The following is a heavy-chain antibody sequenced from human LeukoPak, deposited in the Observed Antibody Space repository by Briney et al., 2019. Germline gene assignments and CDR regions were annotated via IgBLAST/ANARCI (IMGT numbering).Heavy chain of an antibody. CDR1: GDSITDKY. Sequence: SETLSLTCPVSGDSITDKYWSWIRPPPGKGLEWIVFIHHSGSADYNPSLKSRVTISLDTYRSRFSLNLSSVTAADTAIYFCARGNYYPDGRGYQGDIYYWGQGSLVTVA. J-gene: IGHJ4*02. V-gene: IGHV4-59*01. CDR2: IHHSGSA. D-gene: IGHD3-22*01. CDR3: ARGNYYPDGRGYQGDIYY.